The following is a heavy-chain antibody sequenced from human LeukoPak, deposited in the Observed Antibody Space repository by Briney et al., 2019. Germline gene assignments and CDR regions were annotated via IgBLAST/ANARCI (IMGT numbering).Heavy chain of an antibody. J-gene: IGHJ6*03. V-gene: IGHV3-48*01. D-gene: IGHD1-26*01. Sequence: PGGSLRLSCAASGFTFSSYAMHWVRQAPGKGLEWVSYISSSSTIYYADSVKGRFTISRDNAKNSLYLQMNSLRAEDTAVYYCARAHKIRAWEVYMDVWGKGTTVTVSS. CDR2: ISSSSTI. CDR1: GFTFSSYA. CDR3: ARAHKIRAWEVYMDV.